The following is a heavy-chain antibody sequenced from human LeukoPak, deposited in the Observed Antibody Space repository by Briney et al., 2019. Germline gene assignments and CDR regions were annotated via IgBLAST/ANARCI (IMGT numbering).Heavy chain of an antibody. J-gene: IGHJ4*02. D-gene: IGHD1-26*01. CDR2: IYPGGSDT. CDR3: ARHGLGATSPPDY. V-gene: IGHV5-51*01. CDR1: RYSFTSYW. Sequence: GESLKISCKGSRYSFTSYWIGWVRQMPGKGLEWMGIIYPGGSDTRYSPSFQGQVTISADKSISTAYLQWSSLKASDTAMYYCARHGLGATSPPDYWGQGTLVTVSS.